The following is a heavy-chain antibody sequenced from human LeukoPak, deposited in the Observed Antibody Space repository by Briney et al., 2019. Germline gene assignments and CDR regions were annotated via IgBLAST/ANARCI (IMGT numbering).Heavy chain of an antibody. CDR1: GFTFSSYE. V-gene: IGHV3-48*03. J-gene: IGHJ3*02. CDR2: ISSSATTI. Sequence: GGSLRPSCAASGFTFSSYEMNWVRQAPGKGLEWVSYISSSATTIYYADSVKGRFTISRDNAKNSLYLQMNNLRAEDTALYYCASPAFDIWGQGTMVTVSS. CDR3: ASPAFDI.